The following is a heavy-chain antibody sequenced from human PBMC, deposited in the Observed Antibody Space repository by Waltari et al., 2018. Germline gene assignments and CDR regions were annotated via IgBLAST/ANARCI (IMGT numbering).Heavy chain of an antibody. J-gene: IGHJ3*02. CDR2: IYPGDSET. CDR3: ARQDVAVVVDVLDAFNI. Sequence: EVQLVQSGAEVKKPGECLKVSCTGYGYSIRGYWIGGGRRMPGKGLEWMGIIYPGDSETKYSPAFQGQVTFSADKSINTAYLQWNSLKDSDSAMYYCARQDVAVVVDVLDAFNIWGQGTKVTVSS. CDR1: GYSIRGYW. V-gene: IGHV5-51*01. D-gene: IGHD2-15*01.